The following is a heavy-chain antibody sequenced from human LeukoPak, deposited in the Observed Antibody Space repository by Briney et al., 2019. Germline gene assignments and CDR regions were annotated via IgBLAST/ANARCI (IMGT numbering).Heavy chain of an antibody. D-gene: IGHD2-21*02. J-gene: IGHJ4*02. CDR2: IYYSGST. V-gene: IGHV4-39*01. CDR1: GGSISSSSYY. CDR3: ARHLTAIPSSPLDY. Sequence: KASETLSLTCTVSGGSISSSSYYWGWIRQPPGEGLEWIGSIYYSGSTYYNPSLKSRVTISVDTSKNQFSLKLSSVTAADTAVYYCARHLTAIPSSPLDYWGQGTLVTVSS.